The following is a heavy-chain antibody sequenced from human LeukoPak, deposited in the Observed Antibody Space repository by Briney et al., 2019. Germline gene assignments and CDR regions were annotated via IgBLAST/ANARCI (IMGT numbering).Heavy chain of an antibody. CDR3: ARRGDRALDY. Sequence: SQTLSLTCTVSGGSISSGGYYWSWIRQHPGKGLEWIGYIYYSGSTYYNPSLKSRVTISVDTSKNQFSLKLSSVTAADTAVYYCARRGDRALDYWGQGTLVTVSS. CDR1: GGSISSGGYY. V-gene: IGHV4-31*03. J-gene: IGHJ4*02. CDR2: IYYSGST. D-gene: IGHD2-21*02.